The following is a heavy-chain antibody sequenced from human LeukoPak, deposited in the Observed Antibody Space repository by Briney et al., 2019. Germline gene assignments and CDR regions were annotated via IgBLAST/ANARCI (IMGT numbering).Heavy chain of an antibody. V-gene: IGHV1-2*06. CDR2: INPNSGGT. CDR3: ARVEGALRLGELSGDY. J-gene: IGHJ4*02. Sequence: ASVKVSCKASGYTFTGYYMHWVRQAPGQGLEWMGRINPNSGGTNYAQKFQGRVTMTRDTSISTAYMELSRLRFDDTAVYYCARVEGALRLGELSGDYWGQGTLVTVSS. D-gene: IGHD3-16*02. CDR1: GYTFTGYY.